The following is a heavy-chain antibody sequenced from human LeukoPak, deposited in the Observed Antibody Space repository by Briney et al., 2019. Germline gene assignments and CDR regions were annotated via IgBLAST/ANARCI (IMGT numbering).Heavy chain of an antibody. V-gene: IGHV3-48*03. CDR1: GFSFSNYE. CDR3: ARDAAYYYDSSGYYRKSYYFDY. J-gene: IGHJ4*02. Sequence: GGSLRLSCAASGFSFSNYEMNWVRQAPGKGLEWISYISYTGSTTYQPDSVKGRFTISRDNSKNTLYLQMNSLRAEDTAVYYCARDAAYYYDSSGYYRKSYYFDYWGQGTLVTVSS. CDR2: ISYTGSTT. D-gene: IGHD3-22*01.